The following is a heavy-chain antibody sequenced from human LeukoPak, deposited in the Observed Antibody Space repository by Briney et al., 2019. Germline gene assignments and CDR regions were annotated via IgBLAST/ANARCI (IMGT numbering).Heavy chain of an antibody. CDR3: ARADITMVRGVTIHNWLDP. CDR2: IYYSGST. V-gene: IGHV4-31*03. J-gene: IGHJ5*02. D-gene: IGHD3-10*01. CDR1: GGSISSGGYY. Sequence: PSETLSPTCTVSGGSISSGGYYWSWLRQHPGKGLEWIGYIYYSGSTYYNPSLKSRVTISVDTSKNQFSLKLSSVTAADTAVYYCARADITMVRGVTIHNWLDPWGQGTLVTVSS.